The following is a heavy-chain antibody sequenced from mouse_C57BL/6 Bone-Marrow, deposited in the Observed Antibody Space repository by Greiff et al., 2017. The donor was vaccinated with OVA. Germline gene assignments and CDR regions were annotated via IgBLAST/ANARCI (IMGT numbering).Heavy chain of an antibody. Sequence: QVQLQQSGAELVKPGASVKLSCKASGYTFTSYWMQWVKQRPGQGLEWIGEIDPSDSYTNYNQKFKGKATLTVDTSSSTAYMQLSSLTSEDSAVYYCAREGYYYGSSGAYWGQGTLVTVSA. D-gene: IGHD1-1*01. CDR3: AREGYYYGSSGAY. V-gene: IGHV1-50*01. CDR1: GYTFTSYW. J-gene: IGHJ3*01. CDR2: IDPSDSYT.